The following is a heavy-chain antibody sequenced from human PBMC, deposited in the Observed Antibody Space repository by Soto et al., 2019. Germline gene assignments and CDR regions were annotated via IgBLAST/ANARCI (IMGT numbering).Heavy chain of an antibody. J-gene: IGHJ4*02. CDR1: GFTFSSYS. CDR2: ISSSSSYI. V-gene: IGHV3-21*01. D-gene: IGHD3-22*01. Sequence: GGSLRLSCAASGFTFSSYSMNWVRQAPGKXLEWVSSISSSSSYIYYADSVKGRFTISRDNAKNSLYLQMNSLRAEDTAVYYCAREYADYYDSSGYYPYFDYWGQGTLVTVSS. CDR3: AREYADYYDSSGYYPYFDY.